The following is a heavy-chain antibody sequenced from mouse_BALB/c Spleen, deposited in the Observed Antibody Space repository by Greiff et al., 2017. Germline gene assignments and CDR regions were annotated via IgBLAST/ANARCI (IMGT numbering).Heavy chain of an antibody. CDR1: GYTFTSYY. J-gene: IGHJ4*01. CDR3: TRRGGVAYYAMDY. D-gene: IGHD1-1*01. CDR2: INPSNGGT. Sequence: QVQLQQSGAELVKPGASVKLSCKASGYTFTSYYMYWVKQRPGQGLEWIGEINPSNGGTNFNEKFKSKATLTVDKSSSTAYMQLSSLTSEDSAVYYCTRRGGVAYYAMDYWGQGTSVTVSS. V-gene: IGHV1S81*02.